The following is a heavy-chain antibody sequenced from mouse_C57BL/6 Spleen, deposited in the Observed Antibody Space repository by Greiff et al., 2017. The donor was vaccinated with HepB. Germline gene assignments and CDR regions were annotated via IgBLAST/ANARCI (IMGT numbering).Heavy chain of an antibody. CDR3: TRGGYGSSYGFAY. D-gene: IGHD1-1*01. Sequence: QVQLQQSGAELVRPGASVTLSCKASGYTFTDYEMHWVKQTPVHGLEWIGAIDPETGGTAYNQKFKGKAILTADTSSSTAYMELRSLTSEDSAVYYCTRGGYGSSYGFAYWGQGTLVTVSA. CDR2: IDPETGGT. CDR1: GYTFTDYE. J-gene: IGHJ3*01. V-gene: IGHV1-15*01.